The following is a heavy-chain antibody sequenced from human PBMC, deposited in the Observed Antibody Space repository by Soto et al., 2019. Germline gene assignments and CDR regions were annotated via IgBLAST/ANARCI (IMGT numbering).Heavy chain of an antibody. J-gene: IGHJ6*02. Sequence: SETLSLTCAVSGGSISSSNWWSWVRQPPGKGLEWIGEIYHSGSTNYNPSLKSRVTISVDKSKNQFSLKLSSVTAADTAVYYCAREKAVAGTTGPYYYYGMDVWGQGTTVTVSS. D-gene: IGHD6-19*01. CDR2: IYHSGST. V-gene: IGHV4-4*02. CDR1: GGSISSSNW. CDR3: AREKAVAGTTGPYYYYGMDV.